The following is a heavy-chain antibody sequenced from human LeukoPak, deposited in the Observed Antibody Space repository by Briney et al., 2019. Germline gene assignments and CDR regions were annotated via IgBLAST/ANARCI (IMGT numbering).Heavy chain of an antibody. CDR3: AREARGGSTYFDN. Sequence: KTSETLSLTCTVSGGSVRGYFWAWIRRPAGKGLEWIGRIYSSGSTNYNLSLKSRVTMSVDTSKNQFSLRLSSVTAADTAVYYCAREARGGSTYFDNWGQGTLVTVSS. CDR1: GGSVRGYF. D-gene: IGHD1-26*01. CDR2: IYSSGST. V-gene: IGHV4-4*07. J-gene: IGHJ4*02.